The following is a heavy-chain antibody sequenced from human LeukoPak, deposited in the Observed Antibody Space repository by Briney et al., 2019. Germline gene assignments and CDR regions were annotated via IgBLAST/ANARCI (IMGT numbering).Heavy chain of an antibody. Sequence: SETQSLTCTVSGGSISSSSYYWGWIRQPPGKGLEWIGSIYYSGSTYYNPSLKSRITISVDTSKNQFSLKLTSVTAADTAVYYCARLWFGELFHSYYFDYWGQGTLVTVSS. CDR1: GGSISSSSYY. J-gene: IGHJ4*02. CDR2: IYYSGST. D-gene: IGHD3-10*01. CDR3: ARLWFGELFHSYYFDY. V-gene: IGHV4-39*01.